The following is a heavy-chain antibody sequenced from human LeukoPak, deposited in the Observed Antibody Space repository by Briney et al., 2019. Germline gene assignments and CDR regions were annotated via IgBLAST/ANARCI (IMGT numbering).Heavy chain of an antibody. J-gene: IGHJ6*02. CDR2: IYYSGST. CDR1: GGSISSSSYY. Sequence: PSETLSLTCTVSGGSISSSSYYWGWIRQPPGKGLEWIGSIYYSGSTYYNPSLKSRFTISVDTSKNQFSLKLSSVTAADTAVYYCARFPLEYCSSTSCYANYYYYYGMDVWGQGTTVTVSS. V-gene: IGHV4-39*07. CDR3: ARFPLEYCSSTSCYANYYYYYGMDV. D-gene: IGHD2-2*01.